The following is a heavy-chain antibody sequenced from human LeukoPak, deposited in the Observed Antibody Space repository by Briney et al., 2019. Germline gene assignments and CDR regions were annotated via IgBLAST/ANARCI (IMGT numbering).Heavy chain of an antibody. CDR1: GGSFSGYY. CDR2: INHSGST. V-gene: IGHV4-34*01. CDR3: ARLSTGYSSSGFDY. J-gene: IGHJ4*02. Sequence: PSETLSLTCAVYGGSFSGYYWSWIRQPPGKGLEWIGEINHSGSTNYNPSLKSRVTISVDTSKNQFSLKLSSVTAADTAVYYCARLSTGYSSSGFDYWGQGTLVTVSS. D-gene: IGHD6-13*01.